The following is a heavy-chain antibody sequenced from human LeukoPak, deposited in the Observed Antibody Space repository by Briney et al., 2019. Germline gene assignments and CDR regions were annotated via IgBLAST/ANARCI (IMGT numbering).Heavy chain of an antibody. V-gene: IGHV1-2*02. CDR3: ARGLYYYDSSGYYHTDDAFDI. CDR1: GYTFTGYY. CDR2: INPNSGGT. D-gene: IGHD3-22*01. Sequence: GASVKVSCKASGYTFTGYYMHWVRQAAGQGLEWMGWINPNSGGTNYAQKFQGRVTMTRDTSISTAYMELSRLRSDDTAVYYCARGLYYYDSSGYYHTDDAFDIWGQGTMVTVSS. J-gene: IGHJ3*02.